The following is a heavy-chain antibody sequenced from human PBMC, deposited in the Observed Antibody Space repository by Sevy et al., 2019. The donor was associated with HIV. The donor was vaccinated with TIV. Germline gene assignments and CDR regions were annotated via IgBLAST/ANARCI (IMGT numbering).Heavy chain of an antibody. Sequence: GGSLRLSCAAYGFTFSIYAMSWVRQAPGKGLEWVSTTSVSGGSTYYANSVKGRFTISRDNSKNTLYLQMNSRRTQDTAIYFCAKDHDNNWFDPWGQGTLVTVSS. CDR3: AKDHDNNWFDP. J-gene: IGHJ5*02. CDR1: GFTFSIYA. CDR2: TSVSGGST. D-gene: IGHD3-9*01. V-gene: IGHV3-23*01.